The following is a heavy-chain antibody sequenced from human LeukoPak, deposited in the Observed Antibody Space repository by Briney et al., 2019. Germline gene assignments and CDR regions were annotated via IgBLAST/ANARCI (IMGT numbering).Heavy chain of an antibody. V-gene: IGHV3-7*01. CDR1: EFTFSSYW. CDR3: ARAGGAAPGSSFDY. J-gene: IGHJ4*02. Sequence: GGSLRLSCAVSEFTFSSYWMSWVRQAPGKGLEWVANIKEDGSEKYYVDSVKGRFTISRDNAKNSLYLQMNSLRAEDTAMYCCARAGGAAPGSSFDYWGQGALVTVSS. CDR2: IKEDGSEK. D-gene: IGHD6-13*01.